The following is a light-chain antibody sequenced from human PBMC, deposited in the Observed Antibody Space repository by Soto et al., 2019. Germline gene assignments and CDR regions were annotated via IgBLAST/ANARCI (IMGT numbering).Light chain of an antibody. Sequence: DIVMTQSPLSLPVTPGEPASISCRSSQSLLHSNGYNYFDWYLQKPGQSPLLLIYLGSSRASGVPDSVSSLGSGTDFTLNISRVEAEDVGVYYCMQALQPLFTFGPGTKVDIK. CDR2: LGS. CDR3: MQALQPLFT. CDR1: QSLLHSNGYNY. V-gene: IGKV2-28*01. J-gene: IGKJ3*01.